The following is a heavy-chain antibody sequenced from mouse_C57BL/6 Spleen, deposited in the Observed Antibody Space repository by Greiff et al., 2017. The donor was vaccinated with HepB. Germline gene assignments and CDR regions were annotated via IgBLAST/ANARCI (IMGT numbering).Heavy chain of an antibody. J-gene: IGHJ1*03. V-gene: IGHV5-6*01. D-gene: IGHD1-1*01. Sequence: EVKLVESGGDLVKPGGSLKLSCAASGFTFSSYGMSWVRQTPDKRLEWVATISSGGSYTYYPDSVKGRFTISRDNAKNTLYLQMSSLKSEDTAMYYCARHDTVVASDWYFDVWGTGTTVTVSS. CDR1: GFTFSSYG. CDR3: ARHDTVVASDWYFDV. CDR2: ISSGGSYT.